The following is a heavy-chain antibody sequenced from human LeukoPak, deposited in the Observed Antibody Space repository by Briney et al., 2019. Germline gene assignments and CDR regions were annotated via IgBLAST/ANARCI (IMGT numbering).Heavy chain of an antibody. J-gene: IGHJ5*02. D-gene: IGHD3-10*01. V-gene: IGHV4-39*01. CDR1: GGSISSSSYY. CDR2: IYYSGST. CDR3: ARKWFGELAINWFDP. Sequence: PSETLSLTCTVSGGSISSSSYYWGWIRQPPGQGLEWIGSIYYSGSTYYNPSLKSRVTISVDTSKNQFSLKLSSVTAADTAVYYCARKWFGELAINWFDPWGQGTLVTVSS.